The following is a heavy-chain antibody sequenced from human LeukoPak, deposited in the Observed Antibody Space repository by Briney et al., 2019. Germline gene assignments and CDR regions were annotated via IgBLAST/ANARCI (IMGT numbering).Heavy chain of an antibody. CDR1: GFTFSSYE. CDR2: ISSSGSTI. J-gene: IGHJ4*02. D-gene: IGHD5-18*01. CDR3: ATWIQLWLKSARDY. V-gene: IGHV3-48*03. Sequence: GGSLRLSCAASGFTFSSYEMNWVRQAPGKGLEWVSYISSSGSTIYYADSAKGRFTISRDNAKNSLYLQMNSLRAEDTAVYYCATWIQLWLKSARDYWGQGTLVTVSS.